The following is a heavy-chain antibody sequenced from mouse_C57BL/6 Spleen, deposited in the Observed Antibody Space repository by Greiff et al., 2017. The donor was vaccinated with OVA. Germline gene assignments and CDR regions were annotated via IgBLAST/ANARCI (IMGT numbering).Heavy chain of an antibody. CDR2: ICSGGST. Sequence: QVQLQQSGPGLVQPSQCLSITCTVSGFSLTSYGVHWVRQSPGQGLEWLGVICSGGSTDYNAAFMSRLSITTDNSKSQVFFKMSSLQADDAAIYCCAKSLYDVFAYWGKGTLVTVSA. V-gene: IGHV2-5*01. CDR3: AKSLYDVFAY. CDR1: GFSLTSYG. D-gene: IGHD2-3*01. J-gene: IGHJ3*01.